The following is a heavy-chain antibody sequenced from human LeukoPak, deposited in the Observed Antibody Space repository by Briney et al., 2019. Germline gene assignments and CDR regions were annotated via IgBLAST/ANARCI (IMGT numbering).Heavy chain of an antibody. CDR1: GGSISSYY. CDR3: AILYDSSGYYRGNAFDI. D-gene: IGHD3-22*01. Sequence: PSETLSLTCTVSGGSISSYYWSWIRQPPGKGLEWIGYIYYGGSTNYNPSLKSRVTISVDTSKNQFSLKLSSVTAADTAVYYCAILYDSSGYYRGNAFDIWGQGTMVTVSS. J-gene: IGHJ3*02. V-gene: IGHV4-59*01. CDR2: IYYGGST.